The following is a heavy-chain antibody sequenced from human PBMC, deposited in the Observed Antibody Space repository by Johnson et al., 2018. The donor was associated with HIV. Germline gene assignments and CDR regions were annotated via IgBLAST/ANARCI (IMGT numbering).Heavy chain of an antibody. CDR1: GFTFDDHG. J-gene: IGHJ3*02. D-gene: IGHD1-26*01. V-gene: IGHV3-20*04. Sequence: VLLVESGGGVVRPGGSLRLSCAASGFTFDDHGMSWVRQGSGKGLEWVSGINWNGGRTGYADSVKGRFTISRDNAKKSLYLQMNSLRAEDTAVYYCASPSGSSRLAFDIWGQGTMVTVSS. CDR3: ASPSGSSRLAFDI. CDR2: INWNGGRT.